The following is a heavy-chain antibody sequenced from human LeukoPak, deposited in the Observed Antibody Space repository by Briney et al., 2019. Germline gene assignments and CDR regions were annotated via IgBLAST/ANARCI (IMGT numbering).Heavy chain of an antibody. J-gene: IGHJ3*02. CDR2: ISTSSGTI. D-gene: IGHD6-19*01. V-gene: IGHV3-48*02. CDR1: GFTFSAYS. Sequence: PGGSLRLSCAASGFTFSAYSMNWVRQAPGKGLEWVSFISTSSGTIYYADSVKGRFTISRDNARNSLYLQMNSLRDEDTAVYYRARPTGYSSGWDIWGQGTMVTVSS. CDR3: ARPTGYSSGWDI.